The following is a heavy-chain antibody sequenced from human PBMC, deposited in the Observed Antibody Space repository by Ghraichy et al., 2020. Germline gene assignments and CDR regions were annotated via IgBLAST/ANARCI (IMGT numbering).Heavy chain of an antibody. CDR3: ASPDPIWYYFDY. Sequence: SETLSLTCTVSGGSISSSSYYWGWIRQPPGKGLEWIGSIYYSGSTYYNPSLKSRVTISVDTSKNQFSLKLSSVTAADTAVYYCASPDPIWYYFDYWGQGTLVTVSS. V-gene: IGHV4-39*01. D-gene: IGHD2/OR15-2a*01. CDR2: IYYSGST. J-gene: IGHJ4*02. CDR1: GGSISSSSYY.